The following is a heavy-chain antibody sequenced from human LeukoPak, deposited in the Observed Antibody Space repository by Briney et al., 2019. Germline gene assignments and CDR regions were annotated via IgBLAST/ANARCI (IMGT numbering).Heavy chain of an antibody. D-gene: IGHD2/OR15-2a*01. Sequence: GGSLRLSCAASGFTFSSYAMSWVRQAPGKGLEWVSAISGSGGSTYYADSVKGRFTISRDNSKNALYLQMNSLRAEDTAVYYCAKDQNWQSGFDYWGQGTLVTVSS. V-gene: IGHV3-23*01. CDR1: GFTFSSYA. J-gene: IGHJ4*02. CDR2: ISGSGGST. CDR3: AKDQNWQSGFDY.